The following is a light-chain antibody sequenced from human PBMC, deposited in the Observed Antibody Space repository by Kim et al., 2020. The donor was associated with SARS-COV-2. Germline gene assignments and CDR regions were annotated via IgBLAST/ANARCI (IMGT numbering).Light chain of an antibody. Sequence: HSLTLLSPGTRIDVVGYTYVSWHQQHPGKAPKLMIYDVTNRPSGVSNRFSGSKSGNTASLTISGLQAEDEADYSCSSYTSSSTLAVFGGGTQLTVL. CDR2: DVT. CDR1: RIDVVGYTY. V-gene: IGLV2-14*03. CDR3: SSYTSSSTLAV. J-gene: IGLJ2*01.